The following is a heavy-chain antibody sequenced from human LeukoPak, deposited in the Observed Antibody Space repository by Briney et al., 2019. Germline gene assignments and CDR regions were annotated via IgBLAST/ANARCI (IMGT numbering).Heavy chain of an antibody. CDR2: ISYDGSNK. V-gene: IGHV3-30-3*01. D-gene: IGHD5-12*01. J-gene: IGHJ4*02. Sequence: GGSLRLSCAASGFTFSSYAMHWVRQAPGKGLEWVAVISYDGSNKYYADSVKGRFTISRDNSKNTLYLQMNSLRAEDTAVYYCATNGWVATYYFDYWGQGTLVTVSS. CDR1: GFTFSSYA. CDR3: ATNGWVATYYFDY.